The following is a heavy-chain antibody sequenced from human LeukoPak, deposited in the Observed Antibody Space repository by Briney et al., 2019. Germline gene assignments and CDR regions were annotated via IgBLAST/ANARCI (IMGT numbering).Heavy chain of an antibody. CDR1: GGSFSDYY. CDR2: INHSGST. Sequence: SETLSLTCAVYGGSFSDYYWSWIRQPPGKGLEWIGEINHSGSTNYNPSLKSRVTISVDTSKNQFSLKLSSVTAADTAVYYCARSRQVYGGAFDIWGQGTMVTVSS. D-gene: IGHD4/OR15-4a*01. J-gene: IGHJ3*02. V-gene: IGHV4-34*01. CDR3: ARSRQVYGGAFDI.